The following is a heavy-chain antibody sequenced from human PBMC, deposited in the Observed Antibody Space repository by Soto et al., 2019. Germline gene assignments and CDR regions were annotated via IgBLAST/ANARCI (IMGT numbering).Heavy chain of an antibody. CDR1: GGSFSGYY. D-gene: IGHD2-15*01. CDR2: INHSGST. Sequence: QVQLQQWGAGLLKPSETLSLTCAVYGGSFSGYYWSWIRQPPGKGLEWIGEINHSGSTNYNPSLKGRATIQVDTSKNQFSLKLSSVTAADTAVYYCARFRVAATPPDIDYWGQGTLVTVSS. J-gene: IGHJ4*02. CDR3: ARFRVAATPPDIDY. V-gene: IGHV4-34*01.